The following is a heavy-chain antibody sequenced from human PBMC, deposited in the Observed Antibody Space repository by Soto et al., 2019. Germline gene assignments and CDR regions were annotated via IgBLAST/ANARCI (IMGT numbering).Heavy chain of an antibody. CDR3: ATGGYCSGGSCYSCPWVLDY. CDR2: FDPEDGET. V-gene: IGHV1-24*01. J-gene: IGHJ4*01. CDR1: GYTLTELS. Sequence: GASVKVSCKVSGYTLTELSMHWVRQAPGKGLEWMGGFDPEDGETIYAQKFQGRVTMTEDTSTDTAYMELSSLRSEDTAVYYCATGGYCSGGSCYSCPWVLDYWG. D-gene: IGHD2-15*01.